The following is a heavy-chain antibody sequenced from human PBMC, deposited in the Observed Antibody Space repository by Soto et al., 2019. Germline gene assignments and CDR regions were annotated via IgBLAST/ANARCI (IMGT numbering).Heavy chain of an antibody. Sequence: GGSLRLSCAASGFTFSSYAMSWVRQAPGKGLEWVSAISGSGGSTYYADSVKGRFTISRDNSKNTLYLQMNGLRAEDTAVYYCAKEDYGSGPFLLYYYGMDVWGQGTTVTVSS. CDR2: ISGSGGST. J-gene: IGHJ6*02. V-gene: IGHV3-23*01. CDR3: AKEDYGSGPFLLYYYGMDV. CDR1: GFTFSSYA. D-gene: IGHD3-10*01.